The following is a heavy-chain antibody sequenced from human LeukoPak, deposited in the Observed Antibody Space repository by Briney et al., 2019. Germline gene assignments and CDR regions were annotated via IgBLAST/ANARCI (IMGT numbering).Heavy chain of an antibody. D-gene: IGHD1-26*01. CDR2: MGTAGDT. CDR3: AALGGSIY. V-gene: IGHV3-13*01. Sequence: GGSLRLSCAASGFTFSSYDVHWVRQATGRGLEWVSAMGTAGDTYYAGSVKGRFTISREDAKNSFYLQMNSLRAGDTAVYYCAALGGSIYWGQGTVVTVSA. J-gene: IGHJ4*02. CDR1: GFTFSSYD.